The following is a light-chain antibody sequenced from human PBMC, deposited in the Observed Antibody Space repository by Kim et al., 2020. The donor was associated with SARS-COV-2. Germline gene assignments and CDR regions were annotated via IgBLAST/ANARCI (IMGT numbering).Light chain of an antibody. V-gene: IGLV3-21*01. CDR2: YDT. CDR1: NIGDKS. CDR3: QVWDNSDHPV. Sequence: SYELTQPPSVSVAPGKTARITCGGNNIGDKSVHWYQQRPGQAPGLVIFYDTDRPSGIPERFSGSNSENTATLTISRVEAGDEADYICQVWDNSDHPVFGGGTQLTVL. J-gene: IGLJ2*01.